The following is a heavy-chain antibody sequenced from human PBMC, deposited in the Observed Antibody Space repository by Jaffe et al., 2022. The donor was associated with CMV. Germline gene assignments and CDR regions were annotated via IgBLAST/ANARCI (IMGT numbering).Heavy chain of an antibody. CDR2: IMQDGSER. Sequence: EVQLVESGGGLVQPGGSLRLSCAASRFTFSGYWMSWVRQAPGKGLEWVANIMQDGSERYYVDSVQGRFTISRDNAKNSLYLQMNSLRAEDTAVYYCARVGSGSYMRRLYNGMDVWGQGTTVTVSS. V-gene: IGHV3-7*01. D-gene: IGHD1-26*01. CDR3: ARVGSGSYMRRLYNGMDV. J-gene: IGHJ6*02. CDR1: RFTFSGYW.